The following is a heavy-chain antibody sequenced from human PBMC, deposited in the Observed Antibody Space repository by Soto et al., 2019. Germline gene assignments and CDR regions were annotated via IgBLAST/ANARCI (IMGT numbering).Heavy chain of an antibody. CDR2: MSPGDSDT. V-gene: IGHV5-51*01. Sequence: GDSMKISCKRSGYTFSAYWIGWARPMPGKGLERMGIMSPGDSDTRYSPSFQGQVATSANKSSSTDYLQWSSLKASDTAMYYCARPETGTTRYCYGMGVWRQGTTVTVSS. D-gene: IGHD1-7*01. CDR3: ARPETGTTRYCYGMGV. CDR1: GYTFSAYW. J-gene: IGHJ6*01.